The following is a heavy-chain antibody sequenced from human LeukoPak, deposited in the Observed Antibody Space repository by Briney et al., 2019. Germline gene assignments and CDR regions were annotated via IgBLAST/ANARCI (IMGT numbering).Heavy chain of an antibody. CDR1: GGSINSSSYY. CDR3: ARGITIFGSPGWFQH. J-gene: IGHJ1*01. Sequence: PSETLSLTCTVSGGSINSSSYYWGWVRQPPGKGLEWIGSMYYRGSTYYNPSLKSRVTISVDTSKNQFSLKLSSVTAADMAVYYCARGITIFGSPGWFQHWGQGTLVTVSS. V-gene: IGHV4-39*07. D-gene: IGHD3-3*01. CDR2: MYYRGST.